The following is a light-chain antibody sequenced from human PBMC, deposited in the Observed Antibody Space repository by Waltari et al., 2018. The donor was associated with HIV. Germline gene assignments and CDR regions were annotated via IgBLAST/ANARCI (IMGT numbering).Light chain of an antibody. CDR2: WAS. CDR3: QQYYSTPLT. J-gene: IGKJ4*01. CDR1: QSVLYSSNNKNY. V-gene: IGKV4-1*01. Sequence: DIVMTQSPDSLAVSLGERATIHCQSSQSVLYSSNNKNYLAWYQQKPGQPPELLIYWASTRESGVPDRFTGSGSGTDFTLTISSLQAEDVAVYYCQQYYSTPLTFGGGTKVEIK.